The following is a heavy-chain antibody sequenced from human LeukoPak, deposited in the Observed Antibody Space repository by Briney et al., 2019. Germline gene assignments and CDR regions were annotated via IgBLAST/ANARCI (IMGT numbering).Heavy chain of an antibody. J-gene: IGHJ4*02. D-gene: IGHD2-21*02. CDR2: ISGSGGST. CDR3: ARGGGDCGGDCFYYFAY. Sequence: GGSLRLSCAASGFTFSSNPMAWVRQAPGKGLEGVSSISGSGGSTFFADSVKGRFTISRDNSKNTLYLQMNSLRAEDTAVYYCARGGGDCGGDCFYYFAYWGQGTLVTVSS. V-gene: IGHV3-23*01. CDR1: GFTFSSNP.